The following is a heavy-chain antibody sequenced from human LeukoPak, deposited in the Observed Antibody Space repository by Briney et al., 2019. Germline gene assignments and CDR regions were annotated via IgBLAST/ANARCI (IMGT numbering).Heavy chain of an antibody. CDR2: IRYDGSNK. CDR3: AKDRRYCSGGSCDLFDY. V-gene: IGHV3-30*02. D-gene: IGHD2-15*01. Sequence: PGGSLRLSCAASGFTFSSYGMHWVRQAPGKGLEWVAFIRYDGSNKYYADSVKGRFTISRDNSKNTLYLQMNSLRAEDTGVYYCAKDRRYCSGGSCDLFDYWGQGTLVTVSS. CDR1: GFTFSSYG. J-gene: IGHJ4*02.